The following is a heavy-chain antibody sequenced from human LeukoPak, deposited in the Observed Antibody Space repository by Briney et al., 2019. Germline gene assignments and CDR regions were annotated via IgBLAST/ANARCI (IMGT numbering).Heavy chain of an antibody. CDR3: ARDLGDNSIVVVVAAFFDY. Sequence: ASVKVSFQGSGYTLPGYYIHSVGQAPGQGVEGVGWINPNSGGTNYAQKFQGRVTMTRDTSISTAYMELSRLRSDDTAVYYCARDLGDNSIVVVVAAFFDYWGQGTLVTVSS. CDR1: GYTLPGYY. CDR2: INPNSGGT. D-gene: IGHD2-15*01. V-gene: IGHV1-2*02. J-gene: IGHJ4*02.